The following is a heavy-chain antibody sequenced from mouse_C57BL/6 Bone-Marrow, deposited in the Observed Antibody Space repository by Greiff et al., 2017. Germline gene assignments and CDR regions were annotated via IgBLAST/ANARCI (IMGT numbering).Heavy chain of an antibody. CDR2: IDPSDSYP. V-gene: IGHV1-59*01. Sequence: VQLQQPGAELVRPGTSVKLSCKASGYTFTSYWMHWVKQRPGQGLEWIGVIDPSDSYPHYNQKFKGKDTLTVDTSSSTAYMQLSSLTSEDAAVYYCARRGDWTWCAYWGQGTLVTVAA. J-gene: IGHJ3*01. CDR1: GYTFTSYW. CDR3: ARRGDWTWCAY.